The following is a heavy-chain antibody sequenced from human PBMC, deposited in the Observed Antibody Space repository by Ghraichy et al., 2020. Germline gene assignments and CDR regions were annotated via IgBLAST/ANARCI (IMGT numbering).Heavy chain of an antibody. CDR1: GGTFSSYA. CDR3: ASAYYDSSGYYPGYWFDP. J-gene: IGHJ5*02. D-gene: IGHD3-22*01. CDR2: IIPIFGIA. Sequence: SVKVSCKASGGTFSSYAISWVRQAPGQGLEWMGGIIPIFGIANYAQKFQGRVTITADKSTSTAYMELSSLRSEDTAVYYCASAYYDSSGYYPGYWFDPWGQGTLVTVSS. V-gene: IGHV1-69*10.